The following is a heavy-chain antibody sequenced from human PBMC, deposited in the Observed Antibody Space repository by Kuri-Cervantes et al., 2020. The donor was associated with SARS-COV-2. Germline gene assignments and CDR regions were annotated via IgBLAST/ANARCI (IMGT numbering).Heavy chain of an antibody. CDR2: ISSSSSTI. J-gene: IGHJ6*02. CDR1: GFTFSSYS. Sequence: GESLKISCAASGFTFSSYSMNWVRQAPGKGLEWVSYISSSSSTIYYADSVKGRFTISRDNAKNSLYLQMNSLRAEDTAVYYCARAEDIVVVPAAIDVWGQGTKVTVSS. D-gene: IGHD2-2*01. V-gene: IGHV3-48*01. CDR3: ARAEDIVVVPAAIDV.